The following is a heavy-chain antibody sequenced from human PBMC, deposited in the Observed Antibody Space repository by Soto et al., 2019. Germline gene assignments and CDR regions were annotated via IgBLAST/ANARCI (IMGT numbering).Heavy chain of an antibody. CDR2: INPSGGST. V-gene: IGHV1-46*03. CDR3: ARELSKVVVAGEGAFDI. D-gene: IGHD2-15*01. CDR1: GYTFTSYY. J-gene: IGHJ3*02. Sequence: ASVKVSCKASGYTFTSYYMHWVRQAPGQGLEWMGIINPSGGSTSYAQKFQGRVTMTRDTSTSTVYMELSSLRSEDTAVYYCARELSKVVVAGEGAFDIWGQGTMVTVSS.